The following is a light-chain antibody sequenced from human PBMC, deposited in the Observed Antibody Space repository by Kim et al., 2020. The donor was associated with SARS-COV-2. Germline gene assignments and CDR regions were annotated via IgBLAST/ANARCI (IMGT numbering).Light chain of an antibody. CDR2: DVS. Sequence: EIVLTQSPATLSLSPGGRAILSCRASQSVGGTLAWYQQKPGQAPRLLIFDVSSGATGIPARFSGSGSGTDFTLTVGSLEPEDVAIYYCQQRARCPFTVVAGTKVDI. V-gene: IGKV3-11*01. CDR1: QSVGGT. CDR3: QQRARCPFT. J-gene: IGKJ3*01.